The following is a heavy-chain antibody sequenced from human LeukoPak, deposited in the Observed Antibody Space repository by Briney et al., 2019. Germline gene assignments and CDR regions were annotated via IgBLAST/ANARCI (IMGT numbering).Heavy chain of an antibody. V-gene: IGHV3-23*01. CDR1: GFTFSSYA. CDR3: AKDQGTYCSTTSCYAPDAFDI. J-gene: IGHJ3*02. CDR2: ISGSGRST. Sequence: GGSLRLSCAASGFTFSSYAMSWVRQAPGKGLEWVSVISGSGRSTYYADSVRGRFTISRDNSKNTLYLQMNSLRAEDTAVYYCAKDQGTYCSTTSCYAPDAFDIWGQGTMGTVSS. D-gene: IGHD2-2*01.